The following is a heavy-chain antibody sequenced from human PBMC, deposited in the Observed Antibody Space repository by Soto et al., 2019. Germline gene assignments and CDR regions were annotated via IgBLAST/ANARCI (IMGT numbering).Heavy chain of an antibody. V-gene: IGHV4-31*03. Sequence: SETLSLTCTVSGGSISSGGYYWSWIRQHPGKGLEWIGYIYYSGSTYYNPSLKSRVTISVDTSKNQFSLKLSSVTAADTAVYYCARDRRPSTVTPPTTWGQGTLVTVSS. J-gene: IGHJ4*02. CDR1: GGSISSGGYY. CDR3: ARDRRPSTVTPPTT. CDR2: IYYSGST. D-gene: IGHD4-17*01.